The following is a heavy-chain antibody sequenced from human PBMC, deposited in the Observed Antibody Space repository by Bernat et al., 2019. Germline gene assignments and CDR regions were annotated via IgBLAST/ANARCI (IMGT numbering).Heavy chain of an antibody. CDR3: VNGVRIEVAGNFDY. CDR2: ISGSGGST. Sequence: EVQLLESGGGLVQPGGSLRLSCAASGFAFNSYIMSWVRQAPGKGLEWVSIISGSGGSTSYADPVKGQFTISRDNSKHTVFLQMNNLRAEDTAVYYCVNGVRIEVAGNFDYWGQGTLVTVSS. V-gene: IGHV3-23*01. CDR1: GFAFNSYI. D-gene: IGHD6-19*01. J-gene: IGHJ4*02.